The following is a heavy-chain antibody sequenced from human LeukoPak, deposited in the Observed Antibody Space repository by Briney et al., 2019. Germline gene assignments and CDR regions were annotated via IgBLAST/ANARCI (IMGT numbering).Heavy chain of an antibody. V-gene: IGHV1-18*01. J-gene: IGHJ4*02. CDR3: ARDRVQVAAHDALFDY. Sequence: GASVKVSCKASGFIFISYGISWVRQAPGQGLEWMGWISGYSGNTNYAQKLRGRVTMATDTSTSTVYMELSSLRSEDTAVYYCARDRVQVAAHDALFDYWGQGTLVTVSS. CDR1: GFIFISYG. D-gene: IGHD6-6*01. CDR2: ISGYSGNT.